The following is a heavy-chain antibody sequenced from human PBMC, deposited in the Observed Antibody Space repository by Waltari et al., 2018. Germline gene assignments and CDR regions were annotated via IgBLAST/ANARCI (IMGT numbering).Heavy chain of an antibody. CDR1: GGSFSGYY. CDR3: ARAVIAAAGTKIDY. V-gene: IGHV4-34*01. Sequence: QVQLQQWGAGLLKPSETLSLTCAVYGGSFSGYYWSWIRQPPGKGLEWIVEINHSGSTNYNPSLKSRVTISVDTSKNQFSLKLSSVTAADTAVYYCARAVIAAAGTKIDYWGQGTLVTVSS. CDR2: INHSGST. J-gene: IGHJ4*02. D-gene: IGHD6-13*01.